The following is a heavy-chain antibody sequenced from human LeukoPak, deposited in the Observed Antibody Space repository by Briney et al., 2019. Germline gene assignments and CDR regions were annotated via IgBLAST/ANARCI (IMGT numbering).Heavy chain of an antibody. CDR1: GFTFSSYA. CDR3: AKDLVTGSLDY. D-gene: IGHD3-10*01. V-gene: IGHV3-23*01. Sequence: GGSLRLSCAASGFTFSSYAMTWVRKAPGKGLEWVSSISGSGGSRDYADSVKGRFTISRDNSKNTLYLQMTSLRAEDTAVYYCAKDLVTGSLDYWGQGTLVTVSS. J-gene: IGHJ4*02. CDR2: ISGSGGSR.